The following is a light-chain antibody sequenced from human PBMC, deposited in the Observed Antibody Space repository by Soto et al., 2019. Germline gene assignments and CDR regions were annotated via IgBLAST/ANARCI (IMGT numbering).Light chain of an antibody. CDR3: QHYNDYSWT. J-gene: IGKJ1*01. CDR1: QSISSW. CDR2: KTS. V-gene: IGKV1-5*03. Sequence: DIHMTQSPSTLSASVGDRVTITCRASQSISSWLAWYQQKPGKAPNLLIYKTSNLESGVPSRFSGSGSGTDFTLTISSLQPDDFATYYCQHYNDYSWTFGQGTKVEIK.